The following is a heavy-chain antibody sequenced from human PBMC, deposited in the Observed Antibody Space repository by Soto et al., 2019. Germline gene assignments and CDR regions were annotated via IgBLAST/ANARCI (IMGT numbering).Heavy chain of an antibody. CDR2: IWYDGSNK. V-gene: IGHV3-33*01. CDR3: ARDGSGWNFDY. D-gene: IGHD6-19*01. Sequence: QVQLVESGGGVVQPGRSLRLSCAASGFTFSSYGMHWVRQAPGKGLEWVAVIWYDGSNKYYADSVKGRFTISRDNSKNTLYLQMNSLRAEDTAVYYCARDGSGWNFDYWGQGTLVTVSS. J-gene: IGHJ4*02. CDR1: GFTFSSYG.